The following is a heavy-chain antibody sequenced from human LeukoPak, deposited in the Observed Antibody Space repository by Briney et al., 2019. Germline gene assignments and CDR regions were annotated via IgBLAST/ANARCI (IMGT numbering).Heavy chain of an antibody. V-gene: IGHV4-31*03. D-gene: IGHD4-11*01. Sequence: PSETLSLTCTVSGGSISSGDYYWSWIRQHPGKGLEWIGYIYYSGSTYYNPSLMSRVTISVDTSKQQFSLKLSSVTAADTAVYYCARAYSSRLQTCYFDSWGQGTLVTVSS. CDR1: GGSISSGDYY. J-gene: IGHJ4*02. CDR2: IYYSGST. CDR3: ARAYSSRLQTCYFDS.